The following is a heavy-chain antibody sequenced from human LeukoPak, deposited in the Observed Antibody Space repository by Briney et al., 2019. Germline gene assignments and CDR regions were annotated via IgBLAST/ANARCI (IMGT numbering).Heavy chain of an antibody. V-gene: IGHV4-31*03. CDR3: ATPYCSSISCLDVFNV. J-gene: IGHJ3*01. CDR1: GVSVSDGRYY. D-gene: IGHD2-2*01. Sequence: PSQTLSLTCNVSGVSVSDGRYYWTWIRQHPGKGLEWIGYKYYSGSAKYNPPLKSRLTISIDTSKNQFSLQLSSVTAADTATYYCATPYCSSISCLDVFNVWGQGTRVTVSS. CDR2: KYYSGSA.